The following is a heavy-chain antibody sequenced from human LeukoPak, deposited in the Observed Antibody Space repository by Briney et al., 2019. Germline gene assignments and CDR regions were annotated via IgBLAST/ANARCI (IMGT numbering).Heavy chain of an antibody. CDR3: ARWVVLLWFGELLNWFDP. J-gene: IGHJ5*02. CDR1: GGSISSSSYY. CDR2: IYYSGST. Sequence: PSGTLSLTCTVSGGSISSSSYYWGWIRQPPGKGLEWIGSIYYSGSTYYNPSLKSRVTISVDTSKNQFSLKLSSVTAADTAVYYCARWVVLLWFGELLNWFDPWGQGTLVTVSS. D-gene: IGHD3-10*01. V-gene: IGHV4-39*07.